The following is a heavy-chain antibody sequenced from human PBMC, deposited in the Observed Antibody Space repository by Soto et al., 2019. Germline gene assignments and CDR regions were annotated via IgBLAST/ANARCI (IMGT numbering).Heavy chain of an antibody. J-gene: IGHJ6*03. CDR2: IRSKAYGGTT. CDR3: TRRLLWFGEDYYYYMDV. Sequence: GGSLRLSCTASGFTFGDYAMSWFRQAPGKGLEWVGFIRSKAYGGTTEYAASVKGRFTISRDDSKSIAYLQMNSLKTEDTAVYYCTRRLLWFGEDYYYYMDVWGKGTTVTVSS. CDR1: GFTFGDYA. V-gene: IGHV3-49*03. D-gene: IGHD3-10*01.